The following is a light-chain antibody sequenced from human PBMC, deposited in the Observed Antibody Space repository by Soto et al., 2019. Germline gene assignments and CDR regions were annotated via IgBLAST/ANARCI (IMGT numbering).Light chain of an antibody. V-gene: IGLV2-14*03. CDR1: SSDVGDYNS. Sequence: ALTQPASVSGSPGQSITISCSGTSSDVGDYNSVSWYQQHPGKAPKLIIYDVTNRLSGVSNRFSGSKSGNTASLTISGLQAEDEADYYCSSYASSSTLYVFGTGTKLTVL. CDR2: DVT. J-gene: IGLJ1*01. CDR3: SSYASSSTLYV.